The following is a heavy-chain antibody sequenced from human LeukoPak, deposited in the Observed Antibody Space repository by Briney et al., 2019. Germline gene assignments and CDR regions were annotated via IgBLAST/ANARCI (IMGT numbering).Heavy chain of an antibody. CDR1: GGSFSGYY. CDR3: ARVPEGYCSSTSCLYYGMDV. D-gene: IGHD2-2*01. Sequence: PSETLSLTCAVYGGSFSGYYWSWIRQPPGKGLEWIGEINHSGSTNYNPSLKSRGTISVDTSKNHFSLKLSSVTAADTAVYYCARVPEGYCSSTSCLYYGMDVWGQGTTVTVSS. CDR2: INHSGST. V-gene: IGHV4-34*01. J-gene: IGHJ6*02.